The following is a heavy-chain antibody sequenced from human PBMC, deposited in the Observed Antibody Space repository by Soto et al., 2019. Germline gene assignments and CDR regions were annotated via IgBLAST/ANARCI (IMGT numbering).Heavy chain of an antibody. CDR3: ARLCIEWLVRGGLYNWFDP. CDR2: IYYSGST. Sequence: SETLSLTCTVSGGSISSSSYYWGWIRQPPGKGVEWIGSIYYSGSTYYNPSLKSRVTISVDTSKNQFSLKLSSVTAADTAVYYCARLCIEWLVRGGLYNWFDPWGQGTLVTVSS. J-gene: IGHJ5*02. CDR1: GGSISSSSYY. D-gene: IGHD6-19*01. V-gene: IGHV4-39*01.